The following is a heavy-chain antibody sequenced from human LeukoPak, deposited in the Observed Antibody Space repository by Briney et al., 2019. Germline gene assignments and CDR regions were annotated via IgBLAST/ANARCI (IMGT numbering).Heavy chain of an antibody. D-gene: IGHD3-3*01. CDR1: GGSFSGYY. Sequence: SETLSLTCAVYGGSFSGYYWSWIRQPPGKGLEWIGEINHSGSTNYNPSLKSRVTISVDTSKNQFSLKLSSVTAADTAVYYCARGAALGFLERLGYYYMDVWGKGTTVTVSS. CDR2: INHSGST. J-gene: IGHJ6*03. CDR3: ARGAALGFLERLGYYYMDV. V-gene: IGHV4-34*01.